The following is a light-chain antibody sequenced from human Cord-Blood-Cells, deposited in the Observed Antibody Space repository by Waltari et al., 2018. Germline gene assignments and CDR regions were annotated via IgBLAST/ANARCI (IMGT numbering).Light chain of an antibody. CDR1: QDISNY. V-gene: IGKV1-33*01. Sequence: DIQMTQSPSSLSASVGDRVTITCQASQDISNYLNWYQQKPGKARKLLIYDESNLETGVTSRFSGSGSGTDCTLTISCLQPEDIATYYCQQYDNLPLTFGGGTKVEIK. CDR2: DES. J-gene: IGKJ4*01. CDR3: QQYDNLPLT.